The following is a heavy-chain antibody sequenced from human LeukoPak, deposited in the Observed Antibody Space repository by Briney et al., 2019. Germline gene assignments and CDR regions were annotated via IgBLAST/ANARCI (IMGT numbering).Heavy chain of an antibody. CDR1: GFTFSSYW. CDR3: ARVSSKATVRGLITKKNYYYYYMDV. J-gene: IGHJ6*03. CDR2: IKQDGSEK. Sequence: GGSLRLSCAASGFTFSSYWMSWVRQAPGKGLEWVANIKQDGSEKYYVDSVKGRFTISRDNAKNSLYLQMNSLRADDTAVYYCARVSSKATVRGLITKKNYYYYYMDVWGKGTAVTISS. D-gene: IGHD3-10*01. V-gene: IGHV3-7*01.